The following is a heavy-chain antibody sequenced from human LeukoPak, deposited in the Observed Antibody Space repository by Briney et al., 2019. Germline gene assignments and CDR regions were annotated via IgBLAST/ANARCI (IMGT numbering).Heavy chain of an antibody. CDR2: INTNTGNP. CDR3: ARDLGSGIAEPFDH. V-gene: IGHV7-4-1*02. J-gene: IGHJ4*02. CDR1: GYTLTSYA. D-gene: IGHD6-13*01. Sequence: ASVKVSCKASGYTLTSYAMNWVRQAPGQGLEWMGWINTNTGNPTYAQGFTGRFVFSLDTSVSRAYLQISSLKAEDTAVYYCARDLGSGIAEPFDHWGQGTLVTVSS.